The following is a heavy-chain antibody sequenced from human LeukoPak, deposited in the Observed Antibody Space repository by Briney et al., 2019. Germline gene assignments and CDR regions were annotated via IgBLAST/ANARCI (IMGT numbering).Heavy chain of an antibody. D-gene: IGHD6-19*01. V-gene: IGHV4-39*07. Sequence: SETLSLTCTVSGGSISSSSYYWGWIRRPPGKGLEWIGSIYYSGSTYYNPSLKSRVTISVDTSKNQFSLKLSSVTAADTAVYYCARGSIAVADPFDPWGQGTLVTVSS. CDR2: IYYSGST. CDR3: ARGSIAVADPFDP. J-gene: IGHJ5*02. CDR1: GGSISSSSYY.